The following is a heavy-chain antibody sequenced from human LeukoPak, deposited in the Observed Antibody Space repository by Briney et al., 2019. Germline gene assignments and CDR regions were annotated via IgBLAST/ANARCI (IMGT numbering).Heavy chain of an antibody. CDR2: IYYSGST. CDR1: GGSVSTYY. D-gene: IGHD4-17*01. V-gene: IGHV4-59*02. CDR3: ARSMTTMTPWDFFYNGMDV. Sequence: SETLSLTCSVSGGSVSTYYWSWIRQPPGKGLEWIAYIYYSGSTNYNPSLTSQVTISVDTSKNQFSLKLTSVTAADTAVYYCARSMTTMTPWDFFYNGMDVWGQGTTVTVSS. J-gene: IGHJ6*02.